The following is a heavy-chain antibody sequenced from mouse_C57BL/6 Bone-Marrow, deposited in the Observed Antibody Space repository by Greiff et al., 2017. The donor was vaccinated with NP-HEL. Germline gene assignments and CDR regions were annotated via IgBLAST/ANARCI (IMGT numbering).Heavy chain of an antibody. CDR3: AYSSGYALYAMDY. V-gene: IGHV1-55*01. CDR2: IYPGSGST. Sequence: VQLQQSGAELVKPGASVKMSCKASGYTFTSYWITWVKQRPGQGLEWIGDIYPGSGSTNYNEKFKSKATLTVDTSSSTAYMQLSSLTSEDSAVYYCAYSSGYALYAMDYWGQGTSVTVSS. D-gene: IGHD3-2*02. J-gene: IGHJ4*01. CDR1: GYTFTSYW.